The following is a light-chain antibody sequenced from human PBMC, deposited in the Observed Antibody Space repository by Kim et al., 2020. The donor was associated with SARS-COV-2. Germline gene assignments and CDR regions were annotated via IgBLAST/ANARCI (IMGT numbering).Light chain of an antibody. J-gene: IGLJ3*02. CDR3: SAWDNSLNAWV. V-gene: IGLV10-54*04. CDR1: NNNVGNQG. Sequence: RQTDTLTCTGNNNNVGNQGAAWLQQHQGHPPKLLSYRNNNRPSGISERFSASRSGDTASLTITGLQPEDETDYYCSAWDNSLNAWVFGGGTQLTVL. CDR2: RNN.